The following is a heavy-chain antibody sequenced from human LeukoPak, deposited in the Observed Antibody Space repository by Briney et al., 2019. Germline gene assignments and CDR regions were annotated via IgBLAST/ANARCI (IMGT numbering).Heavy chain of an antibody. D-gene: IGHD3-22*01. CDR2: ISWNSGSI. CDR3: AKDRYHDSSGMFDY. V-gene: IGHV3-9*03. J-gene: IGHJ4*02. Sequence: GGSLRLSCAASGFTFDDYAMHWVRQAPGKGLEWVSGISWNSGSIGYADSVKGRFTISRDNAKNSLYLQMNSLRAEDMALYYCAKDRYHDSSGMFDYWGQGTLVTVSS. CDR1: GFTFDDYA.